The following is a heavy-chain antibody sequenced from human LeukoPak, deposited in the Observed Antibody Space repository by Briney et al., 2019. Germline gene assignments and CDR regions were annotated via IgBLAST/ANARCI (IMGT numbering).Heavy chain of an antibody. CDR3: AKDDNYIRFLS. CDR2: ISGSGDTP. V-gene: IGHV3-23*01. CDR1: GFTVSSNS. D-gene: IGHD3-16*01. J-gene: IGHJ5*02. Sequence: GGSLRLSCTVSGFTVSSNSMSWVRQAPGKGLEWVSGISGSGDTPYYADSVKGRFIISRDNSKSTLYLQMNSLRAEDTAVYYCAKDDNYIRFLSWGQGTLVTVSS.